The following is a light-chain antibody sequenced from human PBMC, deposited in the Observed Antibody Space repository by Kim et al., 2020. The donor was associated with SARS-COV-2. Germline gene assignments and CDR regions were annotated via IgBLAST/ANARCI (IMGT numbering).Light chain of an antibody. V-gene: IGKV1-39*01. CDR2: ASS. CDR1: QNIDNY. J-gene: IGKJ2*01. Sequence: SASIGDRVTSTCRASQNIDNYLNWNQHKPGKAPKLLTYASSNLQSGVPSRFSGSGSGTDFTLTISSLQLEDFATYYGQQSYGTTYTFGEGAKLEI. CDR3: QQSYGTTYT.